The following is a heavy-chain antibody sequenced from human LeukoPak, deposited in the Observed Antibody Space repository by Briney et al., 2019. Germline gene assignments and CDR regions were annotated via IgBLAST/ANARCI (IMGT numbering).Heavy chain of an antibody. V-gene: IGHV3-7*01. Sequence: GGSLRLSCAASGFTFSSYWMSWVRQAPGKGLGWVANIKQDGSEKYYVDSVKGRFTISRDNAKNSLYLQMNSLRAEDTAVYYCARALWYYYDSSGYYYFDYWGQGTLVTVSS. CDR2: IKQDGSEK. D-gene: IGHD3-22*01. CDR3: ARALWYYYDSSGYYYFDY. J-gene: IGHJ4*02. CDR1: GFTFSSYW.